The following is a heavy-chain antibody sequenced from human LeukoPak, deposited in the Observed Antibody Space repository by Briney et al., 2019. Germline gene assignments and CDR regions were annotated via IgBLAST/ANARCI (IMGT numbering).Heavy chain of an antibody. J-gene: IGHJ4*02. CDR2: ISWNSGSI. CDR3: AKGVTMIVVLSPLDY. D-gene: IGHD3-22*01. CDR1: GFTFDDYA. Sequence: GRSLRLSCAASGFTFDDYAMHWVRQAPGKGLEWVSGISWNSGSIGYADSVKGRFTISRDNAKNSLYLQMNSLRAEDTALYYCAKGVTMIVVLSPLDYWGQGTLATVSS. V-gene: IGHV3-9*01.